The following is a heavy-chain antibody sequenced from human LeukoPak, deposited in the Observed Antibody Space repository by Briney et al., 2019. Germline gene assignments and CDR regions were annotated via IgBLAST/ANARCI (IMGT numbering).Heavy chain of an antibody. J-gene: IGHJ4*02. V-gene: IGHV3-48*01. Sequence: KGLEWVSYISSSSSTIYYADSVKGRFTISRDNAKNSLYLQMNSLRAEDTAVYYCARGAYYYEDWGQGTLVTVSS. CDR3: ARGAYYYED. CDR2: ISSSSSTI. D-gene: IGHD3-22*01.